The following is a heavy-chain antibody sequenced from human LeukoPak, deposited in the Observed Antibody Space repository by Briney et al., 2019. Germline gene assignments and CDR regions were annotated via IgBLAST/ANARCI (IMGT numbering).Heavy chain of an antibody. CDR1: GGTFSSYA. V-gene: IGHV1-69*04. J-gene: IGHJ4*02. CDR3: ASAPSMVTPYYFDY. CDR2: IIPILGIA. D-gene: IGHD5-18*01. Sequence: ASVKVSCKASGGTFSSYAISWVRQAPGQGLEWMGRIIPILGIANYAQKFQGRVTITADKSTSTAYMELSSLRSEDTAVYYCASAPSMVTPYYFDYWGQGTLVTASS.